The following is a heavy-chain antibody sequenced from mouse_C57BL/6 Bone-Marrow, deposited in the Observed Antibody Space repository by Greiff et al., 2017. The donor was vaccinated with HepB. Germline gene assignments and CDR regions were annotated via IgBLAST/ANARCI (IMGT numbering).Heavy chain of an antibody. J-gene: IGHJ4*01. CDR2: IYPGSGNT. CDR3: AGVVARTYAMDY. D-gene: IGHD1-1*01. CDR1: GYSFTSYY. V-gene: IGHV1-66*01. Sequence: QVQLKESGPELVKPGASVKISCKASGYSFTSYYIHWVKQRPGQGLEWIGWIYPGSGNTKYNEKFKGKATLTADTSSSTAYMQRSSLTSEDSAVYYCAGVVARTYAMDYWGQGTSVTVSS.